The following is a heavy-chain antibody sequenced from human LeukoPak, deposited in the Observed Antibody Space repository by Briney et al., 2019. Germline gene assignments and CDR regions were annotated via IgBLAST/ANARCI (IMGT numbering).Heavy chain of an antibody. V-gene: IGHV3-7*01. CDR2: IKQDGSEK. CDR1: GFTFRSYW. J-gene: IGHJ6*03. CDR3: ARVQVGPPAIVFYYYYYMDV. Sequence: GGSLRLSCAASGFTFRSYWMSWVRQAPGKGLEWVANIKQDGSEKYYVDSVKGRLTISRDNAKNSLYLQMNSLRAEDTAVYYCARVQVGPPAIVFYYYYYMDVWGKGTTVTVSS. D-gene: IGHD5-18*01.